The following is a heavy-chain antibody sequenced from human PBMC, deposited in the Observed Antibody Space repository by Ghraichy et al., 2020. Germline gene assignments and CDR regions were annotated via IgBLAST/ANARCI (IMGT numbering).Heavy chain of an antibody. D-gene: IGHD3-22*01. CDR3: ARGPSLYDSSGYYDY. Sequence: GSLRLSCAASGFTFSSYWMSWVRQAPGKGLEWVANIKQDGSEKYYVDSVKGRFTISRDNAKNSLYLQMNSLRAEDTAVYYCARGPSLYDSSGYYDYWGQGTLVTVSS. CDR2: IKQDGSEK. J-gene: IGHJ4*02. CDR1: GFTFSSYW. V-gene: IGHV3-7*03.